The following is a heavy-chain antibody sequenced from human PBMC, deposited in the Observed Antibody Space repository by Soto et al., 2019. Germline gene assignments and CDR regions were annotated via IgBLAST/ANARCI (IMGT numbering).Heavy chain of an antibody. J-gene: IGHJ4*02. CDR2: ISGPGAS. Sequence: DVQLLQSGGGLVHPGGSLRLSCTASGFTFSDYAMNWVRQAPGKGLEWVSGISGPGASAYGDSVKGRFTISRDNSRNTRPLQMNSRRGEDTAIYYCAKGNPYYADYWAQGTLVTVSS. CDR1: GFTFSDYA. V-gene: IGHV3-23*01. CDR3: AKGNPYYADY.